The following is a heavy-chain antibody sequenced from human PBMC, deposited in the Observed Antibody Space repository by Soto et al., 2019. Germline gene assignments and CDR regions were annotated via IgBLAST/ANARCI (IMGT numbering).Heavy chain of an antibody. Sequence: QVQLVQSGAEVKKPGASVKVSCKASGYTFTSYGISWVRQAPGQGLEWMGWISAYNGNTNYAQKLQGRVTMTTDTSTSTAYMELRSLRSDLTAVYYCARHFSYNLTDHAFYVGMDVWGQGTTVTVSS. CDR2: ISAYNGNT. V-gene: IGHV1-18*01. J-gene: IGHJ6*02. D-gene: IGHD1-1*01. CDR3: ARHFSYNLTDHAFYVGMDV. CDR1: GYTFTSYG.